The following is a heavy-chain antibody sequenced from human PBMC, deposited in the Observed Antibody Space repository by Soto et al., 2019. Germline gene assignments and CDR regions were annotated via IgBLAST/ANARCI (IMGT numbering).Heavy chain of an antibody. V-gene: IGHV3-23*01. CDR3: AKMSGSRYGTNLFDP. CDR2: ISGRGGST. D-gene: IGHD5-18*01. Sequence: EVQLLESGGGLVQPGGSLRLSCAASGFTFSSYAMSWVRQAQGKAMEWVSGISGRGGSTYYADSAKGRFTISRDNSKNTLYLHMNSLRSEDTAVYYCAKMSGSRYGTNLFDPWGQGTLVPVSS. CDR1: GFTFSSYA. J-gene: IGHJ5*02.